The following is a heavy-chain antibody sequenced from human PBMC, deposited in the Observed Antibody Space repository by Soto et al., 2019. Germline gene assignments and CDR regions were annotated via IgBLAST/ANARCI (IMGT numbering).Heavy chain of an antibody. Sequence: GGSLRLSCVASRSTLSSYSISWVRPAPGKGLGWVSSISVSSSYIYYSTSVQGRFTISRDNNATSVYLQMKTLRADDKAVYPCATFQGSGARWGMDVWGQGTTVTVSS. CDR1: RSTLSSYS. V-gene: IGHV3-21*01. D-gene: IGHD6-19*01. CDR2: ISVSSSYI. J-gene: IGHJ6*02. CDR3: ATFQGSGARWGMDV.